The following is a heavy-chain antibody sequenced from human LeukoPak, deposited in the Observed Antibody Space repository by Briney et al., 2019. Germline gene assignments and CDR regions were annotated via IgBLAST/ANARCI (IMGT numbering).Heavy chain of an antibody. CDR3: TKDRRAVAGPGSFDI. CDR2: ISWNSGSI. CDR1: GFTFDDYA. J-gene: IGHJ3*02. D-gene: IGHD6-19*01. V-gene: IGHV3-9*03. Sequence: GGSLRLSCAASGFTFDDYAMHWVRQAPGKGLEWVSGISWNSGSIGYADSVKGRFTISRDNAKNSLYMQMNSLRTEDMALYYCTKDRRAVAGPGSFDIWGQGTMVTVSS.